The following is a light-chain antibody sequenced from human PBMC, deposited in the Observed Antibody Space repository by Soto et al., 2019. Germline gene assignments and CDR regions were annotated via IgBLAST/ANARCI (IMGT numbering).Light chain of an antibody. CDR1: SSDVGGYKY. Sequence: QSALTQPASVSGSPGQSITISCTGTSSDVGGYKYVSWYQQHPMKAPKLMIYDVSKRPSGVPDRFSGSKSGNTASLTISGLQAEDEADYYCCSYVGGYSYVFGIGTKVTVL. V-gene: IGLV2-11*01. J-gene: IGLJ1*01. CDR3: CSYVGGYSYV. CDR2: DVS.